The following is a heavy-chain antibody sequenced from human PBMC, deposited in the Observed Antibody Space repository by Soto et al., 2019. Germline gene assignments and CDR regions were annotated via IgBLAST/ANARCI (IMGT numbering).Heavy chain of an antibody. CDR1: GFTFSSYA. D-gene: IGHD6-19*01. CDR3: ARPSHHPYSSAPKSSQH. V-gene: IGHV3-30-3*01. J-gene: IGHJ1*01. Sequence: QVQLVESGGGVVQPGRSLRLSCAASGFTFSSYAMHWVRQAPGKGLEWVAVISYDGSNKYYADSVKGRFTISRDNSKNTLYLQINSLRAEDTAVYYCARPSHHPYSSAPKSSQHWGQGPLFTVSS. CDR2: ISYDGSNK.